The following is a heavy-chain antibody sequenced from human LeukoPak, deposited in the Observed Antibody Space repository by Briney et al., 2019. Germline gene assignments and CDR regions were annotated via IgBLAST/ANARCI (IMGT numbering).Heavy chain of an antibody. V-gene: IGHV3-30*18. CDR1: GFTFSTYG. Sequence: GGSLRLSCAASGFTFSTYGMHWVRQAPGKGLEWVAVISYDGGNKYYADSVKGRFTISRDNSKNTLYLQMNSLRAEDTAVYYCAKGVFMDVWGQGTTVTGSS. J-gene: IGHJ6*02. CDR3: AKGVFMDV. CDR2: ISYDGGNK.